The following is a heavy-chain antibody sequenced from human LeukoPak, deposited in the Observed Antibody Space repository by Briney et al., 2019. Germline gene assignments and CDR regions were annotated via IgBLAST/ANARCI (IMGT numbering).Heavy chain of an antibody. CDR2: IYTSGST. V-gene: IGHV4-4*07. Sequence: PSETLSLTCTVSGGSISSYYWSWIRQPAGKGLEWIGRIYTSGSTNYNPSLKSRVTMSIDTSKNQFSLKLSSVTAADTAVYYCARVRVSRTEVARPKNLDDAFDIWGQGTMVTVSS. CDR3: ARVRVSRTEVARPKNLDDAFDI. J-gene: IGHJ3*02. CDR1: GGSISSYY. D-gene: IGHD2-15*01.